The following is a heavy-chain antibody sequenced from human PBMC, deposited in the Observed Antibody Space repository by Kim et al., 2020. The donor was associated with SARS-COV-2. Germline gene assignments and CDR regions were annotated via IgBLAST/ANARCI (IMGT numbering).Heavy chain of an antibody. V-gene: IGHV3-23*01. D-gene: IGHD6-13*01. CDR3: AKGTYSNNWSIDY. Sequence: YAESEKGRFTIARDTTKNTLYLQMNRLRAEDTAVYYCAKGTYSNNWSIDYWGQGTLVTVSS. J-gene: IGHJ4*02.